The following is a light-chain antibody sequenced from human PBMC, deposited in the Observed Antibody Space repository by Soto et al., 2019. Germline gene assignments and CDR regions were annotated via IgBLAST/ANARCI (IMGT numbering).Light chain of an antibody. CDR2: EVN. J-gene: IGLJ1*01. Sequence: QSALTQPPSASGSPGQSVTISCTGTSSDVGGYKYVSWYQQHPGKAPKIMIFEVNKRPSGVPDRFSGSKSGNTASLTVSGLQAEDEADYYCSSYAGINNLGVFGNGNKLTVL. CDR1: SSDVGGYKY. V-gene: IGLV2-8*01. CDR3: SSYAGINNLGV.